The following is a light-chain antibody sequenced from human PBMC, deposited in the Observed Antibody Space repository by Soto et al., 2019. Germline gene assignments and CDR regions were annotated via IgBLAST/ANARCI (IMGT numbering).Light chain of an antibody. CDR1: QSVSSTY. J-gene: IGKJ1*01. Sequence: EIVLTQSPGTLSLSPGERATLSCRASQSVSSTYLAWYQQKPDQAPRLLIYGASSRVTGIPDRFSGSGSGTDFTLTISRLEPEEFAVYYCQQYGRSPPWTFGQGTKVEIK. V-gene: IGKV3-20*01. CDR3: QQYGRSPPWT. CDR2: GAS.